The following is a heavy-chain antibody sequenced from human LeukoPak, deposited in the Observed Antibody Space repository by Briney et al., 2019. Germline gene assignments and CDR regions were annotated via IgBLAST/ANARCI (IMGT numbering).Heavy chain of an antibody. CDR2: ISGSGGNS. J-gene: IGHJ1*01. CDR1: GFTFSSYA. D-gene: IGHD6-13*01. CDR3: AKAPGSSSWRAPVQH. V-gene: IGHV3-23*01. Sequence: GGSLRLSCAASGFTFSSYAMSWVRQAPGKGLEWVSAISGSGGNSYYADSVKGRFTISRDNSKNTLYLQMNSLRAEDTAVFYCAKAPGSSSWRAPVQHWGQGTLVTVSS.